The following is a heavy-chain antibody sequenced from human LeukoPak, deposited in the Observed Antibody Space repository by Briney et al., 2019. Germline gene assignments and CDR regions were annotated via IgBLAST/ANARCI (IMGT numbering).Heavy chain of an antibody. V-gene: IGHV3-30-3*01. CDR3: ARGSNYYDSSGYYFLDY. Sequence: GGSLRLSCAASGFTFSSYAMHWVRQAPGKGLEWVAVISYEGSKKYYADSVKGRFTISRDNSKNTLYLQMSSLRAEDTAVYFCARGSNYYDSSGYYFLDYWGQGTLVTVSS. CDR2: ISYEGSKK. D-gene: IGHD3-22*01. J-gene: IGHJ4*02. CDR1: GFTFSSYA.